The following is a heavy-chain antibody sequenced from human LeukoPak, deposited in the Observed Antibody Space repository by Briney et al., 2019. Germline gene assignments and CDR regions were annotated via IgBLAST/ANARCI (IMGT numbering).Heavy chain of an antibody. D-gene: IGHD1-7*01. J-gene: IGHJ4*02. Sequence: GGSLRLSCAASGFTFSSYSMNWVRQAPGKGLEWVSSISSSSSYIYYADSVKARFTISRDNAKNSLYLQMNSLRAEDTAVYYCARETGTMRGDYWGQGTLVTVSS. CDR2: ISSSSSYI. CDR3: ARETGTMRGDY. V-gene: IGHV3-21*01. CDR1: GFTFSSYS.